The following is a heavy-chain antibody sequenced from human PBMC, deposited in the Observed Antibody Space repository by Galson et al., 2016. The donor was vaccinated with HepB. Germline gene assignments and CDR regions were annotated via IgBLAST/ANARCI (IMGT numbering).Heavy chain of an antibody. CDR2: ISSSGTTI. Sequence: SLRLSCAASGFTFSRYEMNWVRQAPGKGLEWVSYISSSGTTIYYADSVKGRFTISRDNAKNSLYLQMNSLRDEDTAVYFCARVLFGSGSYWRLDVWGQGALVTVSS. J-gene: IGHJ4*02. D-gene: IGHD3-10*01. CDR1: GFTFSRYE. V-gene: IGHV3-48*03. CDR3: ARVLFGSGSYWRLDV.